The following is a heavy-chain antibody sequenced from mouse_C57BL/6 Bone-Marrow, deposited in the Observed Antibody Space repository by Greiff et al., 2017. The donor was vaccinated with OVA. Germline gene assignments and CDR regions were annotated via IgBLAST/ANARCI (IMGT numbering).Heavy chain of an antibody. D-gene: IGHD4-1*01. V-gene: IGHV1-18*01. J-gene: IGHJ3*01. CDR3: ARGTGTGFAD. CDR1: GYTFTDYN. CDR2: INPNNGGT. Sequence: VQLQQSGPELVKPGASVKIPCKASGYTFTDYNMDWVKQSHGKSLEWIGDINPNNGGTIYNQKFKGKATLTVDKSSSTAYMELRSLTSEDTAVYYCARGTGTGFADWGQGTLVTVSA.